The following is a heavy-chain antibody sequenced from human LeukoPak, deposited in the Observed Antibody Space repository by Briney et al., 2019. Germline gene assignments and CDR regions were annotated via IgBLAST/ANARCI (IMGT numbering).Heavy chain of an antibody. CDR2: ISGSGGST. J-gene: IGHJ5*02. CDR1: GFTFSSYA. CDR3: ALRFLFDP. D-gene: IGHD3-3*01. V-gene: IGHV3-23*01. Sequence: PGGSLRLFCAASGFTFSSYAMSWVRQAPGKGLEWVSAISGSGGSTCYADSVKGRSTISRDNSKNTLYLQMNSLRAEDTAVYYCALRFLFDPWGQGTLVTVSS.